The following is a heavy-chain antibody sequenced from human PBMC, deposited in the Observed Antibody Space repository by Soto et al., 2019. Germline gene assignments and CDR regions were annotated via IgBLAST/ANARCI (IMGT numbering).Heavy chain of an antibody. CDR1: GFTFSSYG. V-gene: IGHV3-33*01. Sequence: QVQLVESGGGVVQPGRSLRLSCAASGFTFSSYGMHWVRQAPGKGLEWVAVIWYDGSNKYYADSVKGRFTISRDNSKNTLYLQMNSLRAEDTAVYYCARDRSDFWSGYYPDYWGQGTLVTVSS. CDR2: IWYDGSNK. CDR3: ARDRSDFWSGYYPDY. D-gene: IGHD3-3*01. J-gene: IGHJ4*02.